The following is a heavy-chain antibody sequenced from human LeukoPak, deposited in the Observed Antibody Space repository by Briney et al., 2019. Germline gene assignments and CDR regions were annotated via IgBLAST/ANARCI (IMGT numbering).Heavy chain of an antibody. D-gene: IGHD2-15*01. CDR1: GFTVSSNY. CDR3: AKDCSGGSCYGMDV. Sequence: GGSLRLSCAASGFTVSSNYMSWVRQAPGKGLEWVSVFYGGGSTYYADSVKGRFTISRDNSKNTLYLQMNSLRAEDTAVYYCAKDCSGGSCYGMDVWGQGTTVTVSS. CDR2: FYGGGST. J-gene: IGHJ6*02. V-gene: IGHV3-53*05.